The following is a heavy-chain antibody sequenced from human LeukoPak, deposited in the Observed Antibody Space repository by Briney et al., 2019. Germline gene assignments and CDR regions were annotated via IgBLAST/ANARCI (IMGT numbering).Heavy chain of an antibody. CDR2: IHHSGST. Sequence: SETLSLTCAVYGGSFSGYYWSWIRQPPGKGLEWIGEIHHSGSTNYNPSLKSRVTISVDKSKNQFSLKLSSVTAADTAVYFCARNFDYWGQGTLVTVSS. CDR1: GGSFSGYY. V-gene: IGHV4-34*01. CDR3: ARNFDY. J-gene: IGHJ4*02.